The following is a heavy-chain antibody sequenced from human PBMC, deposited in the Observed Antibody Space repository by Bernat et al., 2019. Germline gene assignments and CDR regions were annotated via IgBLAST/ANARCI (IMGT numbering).Heavy chain of an antibody. CDR1: GGSISSSRYY. V-gene: IGHV4-39*01. D-gene: IGHD2-8*02. Sequence: QLQLQESGPGLVKPSETLSLTCTVSGGSISSSRYYWDWIRQPPGKGLEWIGSIYYSGSTYYNPSLKSRVTISVDTSKNQFSLKLSSVTAADTAVYYCAKAGGRYCTGGVCYYYYYIDVWGKGTTVTVSS. CDR3: AKAGGRYCTGGVCYYYYYIDV. J-gene: IGHJ6*03. CDR2: IYYSGST.